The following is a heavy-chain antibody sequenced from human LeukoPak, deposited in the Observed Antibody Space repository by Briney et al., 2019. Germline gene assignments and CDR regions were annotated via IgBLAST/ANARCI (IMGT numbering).Heavy chain of an antibody. J-gene: IGHJ4*02. Sequence: PGRSLRLSYTASGFTFGDYSMTWFRQAPGKGLEWVSFIRNKASGGTTEHAASVRGRFTTSRDDSKSIAYLQMNSLKTEDTALYYCTRDRIMTDFWGQGTLVTVSS. CDR3: TRDRIMTDF. D-gene: IGHD2-15*01. CDR2: IRNKASGGTT. V-gene: IGHV3-49*03. CDR1: GFTFGDYS.